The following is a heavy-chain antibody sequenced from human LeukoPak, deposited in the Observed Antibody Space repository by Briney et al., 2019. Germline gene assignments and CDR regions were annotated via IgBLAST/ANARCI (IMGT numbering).Heavy chain of an antibody. CDR3: ARWSYAKGDPYDY. Sequence: ASAKVSCKASGYTFTSYDINWVRQATGQGLEWMGWMNPNSGNTGYAQKFQGRVTMTRNTSISTAYMELSSLRSEDTAVYYCARWSYAKGDPYDYWGQGTLVTVSS. CDR2: MNPNSGNT. V-gene: IGHV1-8*01. J-gene: IGHJ4*02. CDR1: GYTFTSYD. D-gene: IGHD1-26*01.